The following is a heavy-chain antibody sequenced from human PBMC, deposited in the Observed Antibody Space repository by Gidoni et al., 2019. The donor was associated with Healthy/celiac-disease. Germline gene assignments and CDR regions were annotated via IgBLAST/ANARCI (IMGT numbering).Heavy chain of an antibody. CDR2: IKSKTDGGTT. D-gene: IGHD6-13*01. CDR1: GFTFSNAW. CDR3: TTDQRAAGIHFYYYYYGMDV. J-gene: IGHJ6*02. Sequence: EVQLVESGGGLVKPGGSLRLSCAASGFTFSNAWMSWVRQAPGKGLEWVGRIKSKTDGGTTDYAAPVKGRFTISRDDSKNTLYLQMNSLKTEDTAVYYCTTDQRAAGIHFYYYYYGMDVWGQGTTVTVSS. V-gene: IGHV3-15*01.